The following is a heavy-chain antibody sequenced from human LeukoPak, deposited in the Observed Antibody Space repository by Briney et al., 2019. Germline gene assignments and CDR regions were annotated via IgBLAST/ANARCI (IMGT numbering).Heavy chain of an antibody. Sequence: SETLPLTCTVSSGSISSSSYYWGWIRQPPGKGLEWIGSIYYSGSTYYNPSLKSRVTISVDTSKNQFSLKLSSVTAADTAVYYCARESSSSQELGYWGQGTLVTVSS. CDR1: SGSISSSSYY. CDR3: ARESSSSQELGY. CDR2: IYYSGST. V-gene: IGHV4-39*07. D-gene: IGHD6-6*01. J-gene: IGHJ4*02.